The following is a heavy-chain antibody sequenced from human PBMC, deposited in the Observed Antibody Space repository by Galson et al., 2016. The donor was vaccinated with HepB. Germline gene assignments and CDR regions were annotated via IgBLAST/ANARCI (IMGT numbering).Heavy chain of an antibody. CDR3: ARDPGYCSGGRCYSGGFDY. J-gene: IGHJ4*02. CDR1: GFTVSRNY. Sequence: SLRLSCAVSGFTVSRNYMSWVRQAPGKGLEWVSTLYAAGSTYYAGSVKGRFTNSRDSSQNALYLQMNSLRAEDTALYYCARDPGYCSGGRCYSGGFDYWGQGILVTVSS. D-gene: IGHD2-15*01. CDR2: LYAAGST. V-gene: IGHV3-53*01.